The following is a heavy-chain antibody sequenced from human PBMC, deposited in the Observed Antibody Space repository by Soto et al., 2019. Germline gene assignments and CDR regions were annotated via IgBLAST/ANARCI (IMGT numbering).Heavy chain of an antibody. D-gene: IGHD3-10*01. Sequence: QVQLVESGGGVVQPGRSLRLSCAASGFTFSSYAMHWVRQAPGKGLEWVEDISYDGSNKYYADSVKGRFTISRDNSKNTLYLQMNSLRAEDTAVYYCPRWRSMVRGVIIMSYFDYWGQGTLVTVS. J-gene: IGHJ4*02. CDR1: GFTFSSYA. CDR2: ISYDGSNK. V-gene: IGHV3-30-3*01. CDR3: PRWRSMVRGVIIMSYFDY.